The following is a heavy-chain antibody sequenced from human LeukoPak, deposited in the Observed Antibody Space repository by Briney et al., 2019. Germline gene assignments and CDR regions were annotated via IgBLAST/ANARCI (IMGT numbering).Heavy chain of an antibody. V-gene: IGHV3-21*01. J-gene: IGHJ4*02. CDR1: GFTFSNCG. Sequence: SGRSLRLSCAASGFTFSNCGMNWVSQAPGKGLEWDSSISSSSPYIYYADSLKGRFTISRDNTKNSLYLQMHSLRAEDTAVYYCARDLDSAMAFKYFDYWGQGTLVTVSS. CDR2: ISSSSPYI. CDR3: ARDLDSAMAFKYFDY. D-gene: IGHD5-18*01.